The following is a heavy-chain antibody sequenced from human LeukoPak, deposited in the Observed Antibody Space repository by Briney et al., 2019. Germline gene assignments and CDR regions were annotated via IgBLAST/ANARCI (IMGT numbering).Heavy chain of an antibody. CDR3: ARGPYSSSCYTRAFDI. V-gene: IGHV1-46*01. Sequence: ASVKVCCKASGYTFTSYYMHWVRQAPGQGLEWMGIINPSGGSTSYAQKFQGRVTMTRNTSISTAYMELSSLRSEDTAVYYCARGPYSSSCYTRAFDIWGQGTMVTVSS. CDR1: GYTFTSYY. J-gene: IGHJ3*02. CDR2: INPSGGST. D-gene: IGHD6-13*01.